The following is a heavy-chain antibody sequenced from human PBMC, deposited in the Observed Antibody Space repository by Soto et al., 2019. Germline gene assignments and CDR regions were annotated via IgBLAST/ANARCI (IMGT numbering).Heavy chain of an antibody. V-gene: IGHV5-10-1*01. D-gene: IGHD6-13*01. Sequence: GESLKISCKGSGYSFTSYWISWVRQMPGKGLEWMGRIDPSDSYTNYSPSFQGHVTISADKSLSTAYLQWCSLKASDTDMYYCARRPAAGTYRYYYGMDVWGQGITVT. J-gene: IGHJ6*02. CDR2: IDPSDSYT. CDR3: ARRPAAGTYRYYYGMDV. CDR1: GYSFTSYW.